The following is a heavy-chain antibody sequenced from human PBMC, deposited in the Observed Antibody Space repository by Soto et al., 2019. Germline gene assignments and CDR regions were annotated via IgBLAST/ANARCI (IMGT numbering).Heavy chain of an antibody. V-gene: IGHV1-3*01. CDR3: ARDAGIEARNAPYYYYYYMDV. J-gene: IGHJ6*03. Sequence: ASVKVSCKASGYTFTSYAMHWVRQAPGQRLEWMGRINAGNGNTKYSQKFQGRVTMTRDTSASTAYMELSSLRSEDTAVYYCARDAGIEARNAPYYYYYYMDVWGKGTTVTVSS. D-gene: IGHD6-6*01. CDR2: INAGNGNT. CDR1: GYTFTSYA.